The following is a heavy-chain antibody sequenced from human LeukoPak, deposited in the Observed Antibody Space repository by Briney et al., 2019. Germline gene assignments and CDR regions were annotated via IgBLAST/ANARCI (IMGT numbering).Heavy chain of an antibody. CDR3: ATTGYSSRNY. Sequence: GGSLRLSCAASGFTFSSYGMTWVRQAPGKGLEWVSGISGSGGSTYYADSVKGRFTISRDNSKNTLYLQMNSLRAEDTAVYYCATTGYSSRNYWGQGTLVTVSS. CDR1: GFTFSSYG. D-gene: IGHD6-13*01. V-gene: IGHV3-23*01. CDR2: ISGSGGST. J-gene: IGHJ4*02.